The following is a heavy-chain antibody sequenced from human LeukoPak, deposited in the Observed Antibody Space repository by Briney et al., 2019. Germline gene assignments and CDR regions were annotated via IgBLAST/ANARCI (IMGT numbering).Heavy chain of an antibody. J-gene: IGHJ3*02. V-gene: IGHV3-30*18. CDR1: GFTFSSFG. CDR2: ISYDGSNK. CDR3: AKAKIVKGAFDI. D-gene: IGHD1-26*01. Sequence: PGRSLRLSCAASGFTFSSFGMHWVRQAPGKGLEWVAGISYDGSNKYYADSVKGRFTISRDNSKNTLYLQMNSLRAEDTAVYYCAKAKIVKGAFDIWGQGTMVTVSS.